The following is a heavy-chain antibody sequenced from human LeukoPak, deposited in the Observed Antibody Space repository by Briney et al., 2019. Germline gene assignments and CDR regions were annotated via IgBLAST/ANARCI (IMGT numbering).Heavy chain of an antibody. CDR2: IYYSGST. D-gene: IGHD3-10*01. Sequence: PSETLSLTCTVSGGPISSSSYYWGWIRQPPGKGLEWIGSIYYSGSTYYNPSLKSRVTISVDTSKNQFSLKLSSVTAADTAVYYCARVRYYGSGSFERPRKDWYFDLWGRGTLVTVSS. CDR1: GGPISSSSYY. J-gene: IGHJ2*01. V-gene: IGHV4-39*07. CDR3: ARVRYYGSGSFERPRKDWYFDL.